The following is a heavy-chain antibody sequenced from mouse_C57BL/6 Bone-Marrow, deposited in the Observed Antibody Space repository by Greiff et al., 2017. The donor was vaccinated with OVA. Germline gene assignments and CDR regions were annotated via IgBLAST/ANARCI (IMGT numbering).Heavy chain of an antibody. V-gene: IGHV1-42*01. CDR3: ARKEDSNWYFDV. J-gene: IGHJ1*03. CDR2: INPSTGGT. Sequence: VQLKQSGPELVKPGASVKISCKASGYSFTGYYMNWVKQSPEKSLEWIGEINPSTGGTTYNQKFKAKATLTVDKSSSTAYMQLKSLTSEDSAVYYCARKEDSNWYFDVWGTGTTVTVSS. CDR1: GYSFTGYY. D-gene: IGHD2-5*01.